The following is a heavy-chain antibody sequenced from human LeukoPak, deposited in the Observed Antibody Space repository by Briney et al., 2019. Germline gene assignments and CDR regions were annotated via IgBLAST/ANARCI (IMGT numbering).Heavy chain of an antibody. J-gene: IGHJ4*02. CDR3: ARDRDYYDSSGYPDF. D-gene: IGHD3-22*01. CDR2: IWYDGSNK. Sequence: GGSLRLSCAASGFTFSSYGMHWVRQAPGKGLEWVAVIWYDGSNKYYADSMKGRFTISRDNSKNTLYLQMNSLRAEDTAVYYCARDRDYYDSSGYPDFWGQGTLVTVSS. CDR1: GFTFSSYG. V-gene: IGHV3-33*01.